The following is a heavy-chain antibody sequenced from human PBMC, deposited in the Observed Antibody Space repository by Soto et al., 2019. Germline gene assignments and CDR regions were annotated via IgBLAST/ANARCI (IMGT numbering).Heavy chain of an antibody. Sequence: QVQLQQWGAGLLKPSETLSLTCAVYGGSFSGYYWSWIRQPPGKGLEWIGEINHSGSTNYNPSLKSRVTISVDTSKNQFSLKLSSVTAADTAVYYCARGVAAAGTDFGAVDYWGQGTLVTVSS. CDR3: ARGVAAAGTDFGAVDY. J-gene: IGHJ4*02. D-gene: IGHD6-13*01. V-gene: IGHV4-34*01. CDR2: INHSGST. CDR1: GGSFSGYY.